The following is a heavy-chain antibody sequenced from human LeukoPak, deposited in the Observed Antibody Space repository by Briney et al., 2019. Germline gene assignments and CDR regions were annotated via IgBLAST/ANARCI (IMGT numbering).Heavy chain of an antibody. CDR1: GYNFTNYW. CDR3: ARAKDIVLMVYAI. CDR2: IYPGDSDP. Sequence: TGESLKISCKGSGYNFTNYWIGWVRQMPGKGLEWMGIIYPGDSDPRYSPSFQGQVTISVDKSINTASLQWSSLKASDTAVYYCARAKDIVLMVYAIWGQGTLVTVSS. V-gene: IGHV5-51*01. D-gene: IGHD2-8*01. J-gene: IGHJ4*02.